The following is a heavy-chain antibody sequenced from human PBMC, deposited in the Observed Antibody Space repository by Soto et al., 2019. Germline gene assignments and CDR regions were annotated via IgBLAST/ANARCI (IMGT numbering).Heavy chain of an antibody. Sequence: PGGSLRLSCAASGFTFGDYAMSWFRQAPGKGLEWVGFIRSKAYGGTTEYAASVKGRFTISRDDSKSIAYLQMNSLKTEDTAVYYCTRDPGYSSSWYWEPNWFDPWGQGTLVTVSS. J-gene: IGHJ5*02. D-gene: IGHD6-13*01. V-gene: IGHV3-49*03. CDR2: IRSKAYGGTT. CDR1: GFTFGDYA. CDR3: TRDPGYSSSWYWEPNWFDP.